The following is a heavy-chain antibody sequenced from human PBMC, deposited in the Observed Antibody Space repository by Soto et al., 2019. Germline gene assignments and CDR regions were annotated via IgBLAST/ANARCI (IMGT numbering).Heavy chain of an antibody. CDR1: GGTFSSYA. CDR3: ASSFGAVYYYGGFLDY. D-gene: IGHD3-22*01. Sequence: QVQLVQSGAEVKKPGSSVKVSCKASGGTFSSYAISWVRQAPGQGLEWMGGIIPIFGTANYAQKFQGRVTITADESRSPAYMELSGLRSEDTAVYYWASSFGAVYYYGGFLDYGGQGTLVTFPS. J-gene: IGHJ4*02. CDR2: IIPIFGTA. V-gene: IGHV1-69*01.